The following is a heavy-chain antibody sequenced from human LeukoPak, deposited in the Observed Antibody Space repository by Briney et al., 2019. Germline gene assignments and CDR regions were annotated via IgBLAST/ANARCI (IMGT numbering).Heavy chain of an antibody. J-gene: IGHJ4*02. CDR2: ISSSSYI. D-gene: IGHD7-27*01. CDR1: GFTFSSYS. CDR3: ARDRNWGSVFDY. Sequence: GGSLRLSCAASGFTFSSYSMNWVRQAPGKGLEWVSSISSSSYIYYADSVKGRFTISRDNAKNSLYLQMNSLRAEDTAVYCCARDRNWGSVFDYWGQGTLVTVSS. V-gene: IGHV3-21*01.